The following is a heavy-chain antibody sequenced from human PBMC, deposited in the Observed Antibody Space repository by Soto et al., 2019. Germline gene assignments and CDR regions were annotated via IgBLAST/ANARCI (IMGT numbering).Heavy chain of an antibody. CDR2: INPSGGST. Sequence: GASVKVSCKASGYTFTSYYMHWVRQAPGQGLEWMGIINPSGGSTSYAQKFQGRVTMTRDTSTSTVYMELSSLRSEDTAVYYCARRSVNYYDSSGSYYFDYCGQGTLVTVSS. D-gene: IGHD3-22*01. CDR3: ARRSVNYYDSSGSYYFDY. J-gene: IGHJ4*02. CDR1: GYTFTSYY. V-gene: IGHV1-46*01.